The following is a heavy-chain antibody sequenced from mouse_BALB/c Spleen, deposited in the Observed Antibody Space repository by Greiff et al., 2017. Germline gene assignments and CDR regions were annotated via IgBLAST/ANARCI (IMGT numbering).Heavy chain of an antibody. CDR2: IYPGNSDT. J-gene: IGHJ3*01. V-gene: IGHV1-5*01. CDR1: GYTFTSYW. Sequence: EVQLQQSGTVLARPGASVKMSCKASGYTFTSYWLHWVKQRPGQGLEWIGAIYPGNSDTSYNQKFKGKAKLTAVTSTSTAYMELSSLTNEDSAVYYCTREDRYDEGFAYWGQGTLVTVSA. D-gene: IGHD2-14*01. CDR3: TREDRYDEGFAY.